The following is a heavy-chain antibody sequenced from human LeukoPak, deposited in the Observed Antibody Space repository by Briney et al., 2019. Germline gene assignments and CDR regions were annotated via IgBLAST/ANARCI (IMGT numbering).Heavy chain of an antibody. D-gene: IGHD3-3*01. V-gene: IGHV3-21*01. J-gene: IGHJ4*02. CDR2: ISSSSSYI. CDR3: ARGYYSTLRFDY. CDR1: GFTFSSDS. Sequence: GGSLRLSCAASGFTFSSDSMNWVRQAPRKGLEWVSSISSSSSYIYYADSVKGRFTISRDNAKNSLYLQMNSLRAEDTAVYYCARGYYSTLRFDYWGQGTLVTVSS.